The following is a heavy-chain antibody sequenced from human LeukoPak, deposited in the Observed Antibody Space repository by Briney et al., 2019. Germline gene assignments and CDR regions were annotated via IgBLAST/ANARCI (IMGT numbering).Heavy chain of an antibody. CDR3: ARWGAAEGMDV. CDR1: GYSISSGYY. Sequence: SETLSLTCTVSGYSISSGYYWGWIRQPPGKGLEWIGSIYYSGSTYYNPSLKSRVTISVDTSKNQFSLKLSSVTAADTAVYYCARWGAAEGMDVWGQGTTVTVSS. J-gene: IGHJ6*02. V-gene: IGHV4-38-2*02. D-gene: IGHD3-16*01. CDR2: IYYSGST.